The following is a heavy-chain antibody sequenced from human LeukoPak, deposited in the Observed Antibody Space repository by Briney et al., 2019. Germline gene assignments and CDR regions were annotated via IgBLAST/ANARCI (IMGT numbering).Heavy chain of an antibody. CDR2: INPNSGGT. CDR1: GYTFTGYY. V-gene: IGHV1-2*02. D-gene: IGHD6-13*01. CDR3: TRMGSGSSWYLDY. Sequence: GASVKVSCKASGYTFTGYYMHWVRQAPGQGLEWMGWINPNSGGTNYAQKFQGRVTMTRDTSISTAYMELSRLRSDDTAVYYCTRMGSGSSWYLDYWGQGTLVTVSS. J-gene: IGHJ4*02.